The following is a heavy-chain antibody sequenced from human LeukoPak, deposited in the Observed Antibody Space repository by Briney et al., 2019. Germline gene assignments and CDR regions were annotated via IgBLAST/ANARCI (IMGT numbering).Heavy chain of an antibody. CDR3: ARDLGIHIDY. V-gene: IGHV3-7*01. J-gene: IGHJ4*02. Sequence: GGSLRLSCAASGFTFSSYSMNWVRQAPGKGLEWVANIKQDGSEKYYVDSVKGRFTISRDNAKNSLYLQMNSLRAEDTAVYYCARDLGIHIDYWGQGTLVTVSS. CDR1: GFTFSSYS. CDR2: IKQDGSEK. D-gene: IGHD3-16*01.